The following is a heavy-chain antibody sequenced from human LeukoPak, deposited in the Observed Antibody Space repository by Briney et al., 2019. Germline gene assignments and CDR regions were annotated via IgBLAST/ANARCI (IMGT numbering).Heavy chain of an antibody. V-gene: IGHV3-53*01. CDR2: IYSGGST. J-gene: IGHJ4*02. CDR1: GFTFSSNY. CDR3: AGAGLRRPFDY. Sequence: GGSLRLSCVVFGFTFSSNYMSWVRQAPGKGLEWVSVIYSGGSTHYSASVKGRCTTSSDTSENKMLHQLNSISAEDTAVYYCAGAGLRRPFDYWGQGTRVTVSS. D-gene: IGHD3/OR15-3a*01.